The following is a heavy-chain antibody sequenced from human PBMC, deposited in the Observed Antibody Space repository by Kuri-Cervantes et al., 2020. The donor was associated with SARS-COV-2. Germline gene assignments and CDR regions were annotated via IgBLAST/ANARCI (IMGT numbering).Heavy chain of an antibody. CDR1: GESASGYF. D-gene: IGHD3-10*01. Sequence: SETLSLTCAMYGESASGYFWSWFRQPPGKGLEWIGEDSQSGSTDYNPSLKSPVTMTLDTSMKHFSLNLSYVTAADTAVYYCARRGLKARQYFDSWGQGTLVTVSS. J-gene: IGHJ4*02. V-gene: IGHV4-34*01. CDR3: ARRGLKARQYFDS. CDR2: DSQSGST.